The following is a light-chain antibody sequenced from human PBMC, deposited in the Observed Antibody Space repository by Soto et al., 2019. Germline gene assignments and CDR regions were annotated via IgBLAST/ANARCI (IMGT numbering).Light chain of an antibody. Sequence: EIVMTQSPVTLSVSPGARAPLSCRARQSVSSNLAWYPQNPGQAPSLLIYGAFTRATGIPARFSGTGSGTEFTLTISSLQSEDFALYYCQQYNDWPLTFGQGTKVDIK. J-gene: IGKJ1*01. CDR1: QSVSSN. CDR3: QQYNDWPLT. CDR2: GAF. V-gene: IGKV3-15*01.